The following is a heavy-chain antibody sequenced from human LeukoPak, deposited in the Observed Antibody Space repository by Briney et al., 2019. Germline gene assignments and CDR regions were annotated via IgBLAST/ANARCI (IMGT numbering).Heavy chain of an antibody. CDR2: ISAYNGNT. J-gene: IGHJ4*02. CDR1: GYTFTSYA. V-gene: IGHV1-18*01. CDR3: ARGGWGILTGYSPFDY. D-gene: IGHD3-9*01. Sequence: ASVKVSCKASGYTFTSYAMNWVRQAPGQGLEWMGWISAYNGNTNYAQKLQGRVTMTTDTSTSTAYMELRSLRSDDTAVYYCARGGWGILTGYSPFDYWGQGTLVTVSS.